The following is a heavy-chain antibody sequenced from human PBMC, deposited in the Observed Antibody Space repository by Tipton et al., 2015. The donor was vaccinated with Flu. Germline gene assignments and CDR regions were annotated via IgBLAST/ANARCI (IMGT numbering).Heavy chain of an antibody. CDR1: GGSISSGSDY. V-gene: IGHV4-61*09. J-gene: IGHJ4*02. D-gene: IGHD5-18*01. CDR2: AYITGST. CDR3: ARGSYGYRFDY. Sequence: TLSLTCTVSGGSISSGSDYWSWIRQPAGKGLEWIGHAYITGSTNYNPSLKSRVTISVDTSKNQFSLKLSSVTAADTAVYYCARGSYGYRFDYWGQGTLVTVSS.